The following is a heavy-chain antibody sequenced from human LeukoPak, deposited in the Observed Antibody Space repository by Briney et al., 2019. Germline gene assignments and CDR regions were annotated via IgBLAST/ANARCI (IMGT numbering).Heavy chain of an antibody. D-gene: IGHD3-16*02. CDR3: AGTIMITFGGVIADPFDY. Sequence: PSETLSLTCTVSGDSVSSGSYYWSWIRQPPGKGLEWIGYIYYSGSTNYNPSLKSRVTISVDTSKNQFSLKLSSVTAADTAVYYCAGTIMITFGGVIADPFDYWGQGTLVTVSS. CDR1: GDSVSSGSYY. J-gene: IGHJ4*02. V-gene: IGHV4-61*01. CDR2: IYYSGST.